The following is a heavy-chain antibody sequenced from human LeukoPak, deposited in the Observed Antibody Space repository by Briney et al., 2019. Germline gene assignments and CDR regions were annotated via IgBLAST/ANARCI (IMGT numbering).Heavy chain of an antibody. J-gene: IGHJ6*03. CDR2: ISPSGGST. CDR3: AREPSFEYSSSPGSSGTYYYYYYYMDV. Sequence: ASVKVSCKAFGYTFTSNYMHWVRQAPGQGPEWMGVISPSGGSTTYAQKFQGRVTLTRDMSTSTVYMELSSLRSEDTAVYYCAREPSFEYSSSPGSSGTYYYYYYYMDVWGKGTTVTVSS. V-gene: IGHV1-46*01. CDR1: GYTFTSNY. D-gene: IGHD6-6*01.